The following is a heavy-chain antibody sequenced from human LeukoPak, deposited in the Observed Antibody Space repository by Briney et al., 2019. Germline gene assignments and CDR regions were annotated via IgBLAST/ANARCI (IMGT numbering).Heavy chain of an antibody. CDR1: GFTFSDYY. D-gene: IGHD3-16*01. V-gene: IGHV3-11*04. CDR3: ARGGILITFGAIDY. CDR2: ISSSGSTK. J-gene: IGHJ4*02. Sequence: GGSLRLSCAASGFTFSDYYMSWIRQAPRERLQWMSYISSSGSTKYYADSVKSRFTISRDNAKNSLYLQLNSLRAEDTAVYYCARGGILITFGAIDYWGQGTLVTVS.